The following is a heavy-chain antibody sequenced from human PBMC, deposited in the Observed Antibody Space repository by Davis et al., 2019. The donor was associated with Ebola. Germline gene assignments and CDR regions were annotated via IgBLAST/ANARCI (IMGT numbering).Heavy chain of an antibody. J-gene: IGHJ6*02. D-gene: IGHD2-2*01. Sequence: PSETLSLTCAVYGGSFSGYYWSWIRQPPGKGLEWIGEINHSGSTNYNPSLKSRVTISVDTSKNQFSLKLSSVTAADTAVYHCARAGLYYYYYYGMDVWGQGTTVTVSS. V-gene: IGHV4-34*01. CDR2: INHSGST. CDR3: ARAGLYYYYYYGMDV. CDR1: GGSFSGYY.